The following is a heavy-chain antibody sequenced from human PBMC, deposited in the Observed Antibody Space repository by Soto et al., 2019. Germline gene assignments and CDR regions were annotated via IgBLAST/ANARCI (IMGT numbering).Heavy chain of an antibody. CDR2: ISQNGSDK. D-gene: IGHD5-12*01. Sequence: GGSLRLSCAASGFTFSSHGMAWVRQAPGKGLEWVANISQNGSDKDYADSVKGRFTISRDNAKNSLYLQMNSLRAEDTALYYCTKCRHCSGYDANDVFDIWGQGTMVTVSS. CDR1: GFTFSSHG. V-gene: IGHV3-7*03. CDR3: TKCRHCSGYDANDVFDI. J-gene: IGHJ3*02.